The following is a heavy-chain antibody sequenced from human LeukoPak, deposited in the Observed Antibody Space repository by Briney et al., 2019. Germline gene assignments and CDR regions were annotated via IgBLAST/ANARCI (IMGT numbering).Heavy chain of an antibody. J-gene: IGHJ3*02. V-gene: IGHV4-61*02. CDR2: IYTSGST. Sequence: SETLSLTCTVSGGSISSGSYYWSWIRQPAGKGLEWIGRIYTSGSTNYNPSLKSRVTISVDTSKNQFSLKLGSVTAADTAVYYCARDPEYSSSSKAFDIWGQGTMVTVSS. CDR1: GGSISSGSYY. D-gene: IGHD6-6*01. CDR3: ARDPEYSSSSKAFDI.